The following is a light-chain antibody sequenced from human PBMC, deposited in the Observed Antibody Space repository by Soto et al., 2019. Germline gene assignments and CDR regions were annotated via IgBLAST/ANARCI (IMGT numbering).Light chain of an antibody. V-gene: IGLV2-8*01. J-gene: IGLJ1*01. CDR1: SSEVGGYNY. CDR3: SSYAGSNNSLYV. Sequence: QSALTQPPSASGSPGQSVTISCTGTSSEVGGYNYVSWYQQHPGKAPKLMIYEVSKRPSGVPDRFSGSKSGNTASLTVSGLQAKDEADYYCSSYAGSNNSLYVFGTGTKLTVL. CDR2: EVS.